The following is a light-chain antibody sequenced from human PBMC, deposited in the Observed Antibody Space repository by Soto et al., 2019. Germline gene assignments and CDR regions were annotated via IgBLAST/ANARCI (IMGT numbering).Light chain of an antibody. J-gene: IGKJ1*01. CDR2: DAS. Sequence: DIQMTQSPSTLSASVGDRVTISCRASQTISSWLAWYQQKPGKAPKLLIYDASSLESGVPSRLSGSGSGTDFTLIISSLQPDDFATYYCQQYNSYPWTFGQGTKVEIK. CDR3: QQYNSYPWT. V-gene: IGKV1-5*01. CDR1: QTISSW.